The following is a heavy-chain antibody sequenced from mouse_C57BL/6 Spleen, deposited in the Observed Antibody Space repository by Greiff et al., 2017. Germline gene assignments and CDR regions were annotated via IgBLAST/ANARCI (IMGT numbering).Heavy chain of an antibody. CDR3: ARRLLRYFDV. J-gene: IGHJ1*03. Sequence: QVQLQQPGAELVKPGASVKLSCKASGYTFTSYWMQWVKQRPGQGLEWIGEIDPSDSYTNYNQKFKGKATLTVDSSSSTAYMQLSSLTSEDSAVYDGARRLLRYFDVWGTGTTVTVSS. CDR1: GYTFTSYW. D-gene: IGHD2-3*01. V-gene: IGHV1-50*01. CDR2: IDPSDSYT.